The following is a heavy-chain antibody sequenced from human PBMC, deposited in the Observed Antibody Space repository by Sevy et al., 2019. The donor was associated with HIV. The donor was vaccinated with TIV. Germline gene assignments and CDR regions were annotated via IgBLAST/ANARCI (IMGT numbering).Heavy chain of an antibody. J-gene: IGHJ6*03. D-gene: IGHD3-3*01. CDR3: ARDGGATIFGVVISFDYYYYMDV. CDR1: GFTFSSYA. CDR2: ISYDGSNK. Sequence: GGSLRLSCAASGFTFSSYAMHWVRQAPGKGLEWVAVISYDGSNKYYADSVKGRFTISRDNSKNKLYLQMNSLRAEDTAVYYCARDGGATIFGVVISFDYYYYMDVWGKGTTVTVSS. V-gene: IGHV3-30-3*01.